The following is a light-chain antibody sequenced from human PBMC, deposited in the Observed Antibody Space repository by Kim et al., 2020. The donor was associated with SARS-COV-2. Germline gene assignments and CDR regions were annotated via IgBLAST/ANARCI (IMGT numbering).Light chain of an antibody. CDR1: KLGDKY. Sequence: SVSPGQTASITGSGDKLGDKYACLYQQKPGQSPVLVIYQDSKRPSGIPERFSGSNSGNTATLTISGTQAMDEADYYCQAWDSSTAVFGGGTQLTVL. J-gene: IGLJ3*02. CDR3: QAWDSSTAV. CDR2: QDS. V-gene: IGLV3-1*01.